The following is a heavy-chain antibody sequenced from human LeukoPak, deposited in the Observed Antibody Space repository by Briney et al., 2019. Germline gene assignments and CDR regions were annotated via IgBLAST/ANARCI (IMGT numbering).Heavy chain of an antibody. CDR1: GFTFSSYA. J-gene: IGHJ4*02. D-gene: IGHD1-1*01. CDR2: ISGSGGST. V-gene: IGHV3-23*01. CDR3: AKVGLERHQFDY. Sequence: GGSLRLSCAASGFTFSSYAMSWVRQAPGKGLEWVSAISGSGGSTYYADSVKGRFTISRDNTKNTLYLQMNSLRAEDTAVYYCAKVGLERHQFDYWGQGTLVTVSS.